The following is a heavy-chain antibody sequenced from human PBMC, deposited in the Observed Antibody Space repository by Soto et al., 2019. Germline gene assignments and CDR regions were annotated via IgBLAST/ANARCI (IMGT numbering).Heavy chain of an antibody. J-gene: IGHJ3*02. CDR2: IWYDGSNK. CDR3: ARYGSGIYYDAFDI. V-gene: IGHV3-33*01. D-gene: IGHD3-10*01. Sequence: QVQLVESGGGVVQPGRSLRLSCAASGFTFSSYGMHWVRQAPGKGLEWVAVIWYDGSNKYYADSVKGRFTISRDNSKNTLYLQMNSLRAEDTGVYYCARYGSGIYYDAFDIWGQGTMVTVSS. CDR1: GFTFSSYG.